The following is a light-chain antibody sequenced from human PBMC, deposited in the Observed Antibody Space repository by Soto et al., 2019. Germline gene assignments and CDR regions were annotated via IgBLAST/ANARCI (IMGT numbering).Light chain of an antibody. CDR1: QGISNW. J-gene: IGKJ1*01. CDR2: DAS. Sequence: DLQLTQSPSTLSASVGDRVTITCRASQGISNWLAWYQQKPGKPPKLLIYDASGLDSGVPSRFSGSGYGTEFTLTISGLQPEDFATFYCQQYDSFPWTFGQGTNVDIK. V-gene: IGKV1-5*01. CDR3: QQYDSFPWT.